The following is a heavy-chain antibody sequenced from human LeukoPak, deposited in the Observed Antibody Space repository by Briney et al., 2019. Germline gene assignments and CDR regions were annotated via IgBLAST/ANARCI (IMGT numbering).Heavy chain of an antibody. CDR3: ARGYSSGWPSYMDV. Sequence: PGGSLRLSCAASGFIFSSYSMNWVRQAPGKGLEWVSYISSSSSTIYYADSVKGRFTISRDNAKNSLYLQMSSLRAEDTAVYYCARGYSSGWPSYMDVWGKGTTVTVSS. D-gene: IGHD6-19*01. CDR1: GFIFSSYS. J-gene: IGHJ6*03. CDR2: ISSSSSTI. V-gene: IGHV3-48*01.